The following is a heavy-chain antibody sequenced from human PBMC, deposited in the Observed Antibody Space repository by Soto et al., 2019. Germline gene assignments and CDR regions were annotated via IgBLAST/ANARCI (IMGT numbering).Heavy chain of an antibody. CDR2: IYYSGST. J-gene: IGHJ5*02. D-gene: IGHD6-13*01. V-gene: IGHV4-31*03. Sequence: PSETLSLTCTVSGGSISSGDYYWTWIRQHPGKGLEWIGYIYYSGSTYQNPSLKSRVTISVDTSKNQFSLKLSSVTAADTAAYYCARATYSSSWTWGQGTLVTVSS. CDR3: ARATYSSSWT. CDR1: GGSISSGDYY.